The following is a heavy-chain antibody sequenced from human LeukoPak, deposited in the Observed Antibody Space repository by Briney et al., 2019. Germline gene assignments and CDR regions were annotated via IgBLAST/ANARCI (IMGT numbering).Heavy chain of an antibody. J-gene: IGHJ4*02. CDR3: AKGGDIVLIAVLVYYFDY. V-gene: IGHV1-8*01. Sequence: ASVKVSCKASGYTFTSYDINWVRQATGQGLEWMGWMNPNSGNTGYAQKFQGRVTMTRNTSISTAYMELSSLRSEDTAVYYCAKGGDIVLIAVLVYYFDYWGQGTLVTVSS. CDR1: GYTFTSYD. D-gene: IGHD2-8*01. CDR2: MNPNSGNT.